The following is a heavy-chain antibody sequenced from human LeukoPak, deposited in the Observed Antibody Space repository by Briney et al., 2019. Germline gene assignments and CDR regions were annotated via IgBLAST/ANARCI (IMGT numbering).Heavy chain of an antibody. Sequence: GASVKVSCKVSGYTLTELSMHWVRQAPGKGLEWMGGFDPEGGETIYAQKFQGRVTMTEDTSTDTAYMELSSLRSEDTAVYYCATSYDSSGYYLDYWGQGTLVTVSS. V-gene: IGHV1-24*01. CDR3: ATSYDSSGYYLDY. CDR1: GYTLTELS. CDR2: FDPEGGET. J-gene: IGHJ4*02. D-gene: IGHD3-22*01.